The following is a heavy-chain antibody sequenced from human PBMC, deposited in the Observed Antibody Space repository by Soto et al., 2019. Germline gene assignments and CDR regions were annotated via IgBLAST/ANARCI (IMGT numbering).Heavy chain of an antibody. D-gene: IGHD6-19*01. CDR2: ISGSGGST. V-gene: IGHV3-23*01. CDR1: GFTFSSYA. Sequence: EVQLLESGGGLVQPGGSLRLSCAASGFTFSSYAMNWVRQAPGKGLEWVSVISGSGGSTYYADSVKGRFTISRDNSKNTLYLQMNSLRAEDTAVYYCARRSSGWYFDYWGQGTLVTVCS. J-gene: IGHJ4*02. CDR3: ARRSSGWYFDY.